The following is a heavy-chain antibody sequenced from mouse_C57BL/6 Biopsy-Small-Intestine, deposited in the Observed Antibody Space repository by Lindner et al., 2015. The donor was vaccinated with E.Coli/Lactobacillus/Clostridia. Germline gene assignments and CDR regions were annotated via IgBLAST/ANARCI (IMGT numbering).Heavy chain of an antibody. J-gene: IGHJ2*01. CDR3: ARSGYGDY. V-gene: IGHV1-9*01. D-gene: IGHD1-1*02. CDR1: LHIIDYW. Sequence: QLQESGGELMKPGAVSEAFLQGYWLHIIDYWIEWVKQRPGHGLEWIGEILPGSGSTHYNEKFKGKATFTADSSSNTAYMQLSSLTTEDSAIYYCARSGYGDYWGQGTTLTVSS. CDR2: ILPGSGST.